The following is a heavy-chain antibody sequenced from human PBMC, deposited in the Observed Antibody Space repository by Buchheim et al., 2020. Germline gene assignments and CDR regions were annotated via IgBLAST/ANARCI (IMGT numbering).Heavy chain of an antibody. V-gene: IGHV3-30*18. CDR1: GFTFSSYD. D-gene: IGHD2-2*01. J-gene: IGHJ6*02. Sequence: QEQLVESGGGVVQPGRSLRLSCAASGFTFSSYDMHWVRQAPGKGLEWVAVISYDGSNKYYADSVKGRFTISRDNSKNTLYLQMNSLRAEDTAVYYCAKDLRYCSSTSCSYYYYGMDVWGQGTT. CDR3: AKDLRYCSSTSCSYYYYGMDV. CDR2: ISYDGSNK.